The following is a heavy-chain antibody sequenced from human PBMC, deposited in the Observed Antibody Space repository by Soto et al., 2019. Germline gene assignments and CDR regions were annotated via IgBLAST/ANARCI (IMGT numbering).Heavy chain of an antibody. J-gene: IGHJ4*02. Sequence: EVHLVESGGGLFQPGGSLRLSCAASGFTFSSYWMHWVRQAPGKGLVWVSRIRSDGSNAEYADSVKGRFTISRDNAENRLYLQMNSLRVEDTAVYYCARGDGDYHDGNGYLGRHWGKGTLVTVSS. D-gene: IGHD3-22*01. CDR1: GFTFSSYW. V-gene: IGHV3-74*01. CDR2: IRSDGSNA. CDR3: ARGDGDYHDGNGYLGRH.